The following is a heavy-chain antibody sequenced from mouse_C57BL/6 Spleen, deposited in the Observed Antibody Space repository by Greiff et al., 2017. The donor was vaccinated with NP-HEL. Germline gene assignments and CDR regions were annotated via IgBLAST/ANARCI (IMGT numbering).Heavy chain of an antibody. D-gene: IGHD2-3*01. CDR1: GFTFSSYA. J-gene: IGHJ4*01. Sequence: VQLKESGGGLVKPGGSLKLSCAASGFTFSSYAMSWVRQTPEKRLEWVATISDGGSYTYYPDNVKGRFTISRDNAKNNLYLQMSHLKSEDTAMYYCARPYDGYPSYYAMDYWGQGTSVTVSS. CDR2: ISDGGSYT. CDR3: ARPYDGYPSYYAMDY. V-gene: IGHV5-4*01.